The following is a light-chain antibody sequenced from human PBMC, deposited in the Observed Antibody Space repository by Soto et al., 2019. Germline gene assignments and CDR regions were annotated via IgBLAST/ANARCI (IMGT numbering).Light chain of an antibody. V-gene: IGLV2-8*01. J-gene: IGLJ2*01. CDR3: SSYAGSPVV. CDR2: EVS. CDR1: SSDVGGYNY. Sequence: QSALTQPPSASGSPGQSVTISCTGTSSDVGGYNYVSWYQQHPGKAPKLMIYEVSKRPSGVPDRFSGSKSGNTAFLTVSGLQAEDEADYYCSSYAGSPVVFGGGTKVTVL.